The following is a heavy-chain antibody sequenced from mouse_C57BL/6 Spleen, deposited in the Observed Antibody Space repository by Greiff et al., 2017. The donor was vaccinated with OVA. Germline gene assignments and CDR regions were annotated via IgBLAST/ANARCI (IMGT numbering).Heavy chain of an antibody. Sequence: VESAGGLVQPGSSMQLSCTASGFTFSDYYMAWVRQVPEKGLEWVANINYDGSSTYYLDSLKSRFIISRDNAKNILYLQMSSLKSEDTATYYCARVYGSSYAMDYWGQGTSVTVSS. CDR1: GFTFSDYY. CDR3: ARVYGSSYAMDY. J-gene: IGHJ4*01. D-gene: IGHD1-1*01. V-gene: IGHV5-16*01. CDR2: INYDGSST.